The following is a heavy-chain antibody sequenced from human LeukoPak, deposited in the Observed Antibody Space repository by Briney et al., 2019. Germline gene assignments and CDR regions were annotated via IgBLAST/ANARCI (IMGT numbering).Heavy chain of an antibody. Sequence: SVKVSCTASGGTFSGYAISWVRQAPGQGLEWMGGTIPIFGTANYAQKFQGRVTITADESTSTAYMELSSLRSEDTAVYYCARVSYRLGYCSGGSCHNRFDPWGQGTLVTVSS. J-gene: IGHJ5*02. D-gene: IGHD2-15*01. V-gene: IGHV1-69*13. CDR1: GGTFSGYA. CDR2: TIPIFGTA. CDR3: ARVSYRLGYCSGGSCHNRFDP.